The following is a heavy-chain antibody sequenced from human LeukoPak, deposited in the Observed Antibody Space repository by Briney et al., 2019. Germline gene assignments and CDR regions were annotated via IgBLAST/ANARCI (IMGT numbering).Heavy chain of an antibody. CDR2: IYYSGST. J-gene: IGHJ4*02. Sequence: SETLSLTCTVSGGSISSYYWSWIRQPPGKGLEWIGYIYYSGSTNYNPSLKSRVTISVDTSKNQSSLKLSSVTAADTAVYYCARAPRDSSGYADYWGQGTLVTVSS. CDR3: ARAPRDSSGYADY. V-gene: IGHV4-59*01. D-gene: IGHD3-22*01. CDR1: GGSISSYY.